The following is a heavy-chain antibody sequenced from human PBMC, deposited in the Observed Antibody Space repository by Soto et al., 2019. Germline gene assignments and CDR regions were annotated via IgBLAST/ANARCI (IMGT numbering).Heavy chain of an antibody. CDR3: ARLLKGGTSDWNQIGL. CDR2: TDDNDHK. J-gene: IGHJ4*02. Sequence: SGPTLVNPTQTLTLTCTFSGFSLTSSGMSVTWIRQPPGKALEWLALTDDNDHKYYNSSLRTRLTLSKDTSKNHVVLTMTNMDPVDTGMYFXARLLKGGTSDWNQIGLWGRGTLVTVSS. V-gene: IGHV2-70*01. D-gene: IGHD1-1*01. CDR1: GFSLTSSGMS.